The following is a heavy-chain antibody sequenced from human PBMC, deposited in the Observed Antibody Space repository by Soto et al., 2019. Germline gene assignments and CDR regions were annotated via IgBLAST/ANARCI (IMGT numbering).Heavy chain of an antibody. V-gene: IGHV1-18*01. CDR1: GYTFINYG. Sequence: QLVQSGVEVKKPGASVRVSCKASGYTFINYGISWVRQAPGQGLEWMGWISGYDGRTNYAQRFQGRVTMTTDTFTNNAYMGLNSLTSDHTGVYLRARDWEDLRHLNCLQPWGQGTLVTVSS. CDR2: ISGYDGRT. CDR3: ARDWEDLRHLNCLQP. D-gene: IGHD1-26*01. J-gene: IGHJ5*02.